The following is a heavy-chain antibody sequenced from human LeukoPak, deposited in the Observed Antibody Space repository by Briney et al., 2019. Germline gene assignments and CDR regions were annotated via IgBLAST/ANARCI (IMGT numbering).Heavy chain of an antibody. J-gene: IGHJ4*02. V-gene: IGHV3-30*18. Sequence: GGSLRLSCAASGFTFSSYGMHWVRQAPGKGLEWVAVISYDGSNKYYADSVKGRFTISRDNSKNTLFLQMNSLRVEDTAVYYCAKDYGDPTPSFDYWGQGTLVTVPS. CDR2: ISYDGSNK. CDR1: GFTFSSYG. D-gene: IGHD4-17*01. CDR3: AKDYGDPTPSFDY.